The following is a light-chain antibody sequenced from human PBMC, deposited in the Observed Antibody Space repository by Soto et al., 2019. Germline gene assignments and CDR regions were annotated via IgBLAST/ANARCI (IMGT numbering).Light chain of an antibody. Sequence: QSVLTQPASVSGSPGQSITISCTGSSSDIGAYNSVSWYQQHPGKAPKLIIYDVSSRPSGISYRLSGSKSGNTASLTISGLQADDEADYFCSSFTSTLTPVVFGGGTKVPS. CDR3: SSFTSTLTPVV. CDR1: SSDIGAYNS. J-gene: IGLJ2*01. V-gene: IGLV2-14*03. CDR2: DVS.